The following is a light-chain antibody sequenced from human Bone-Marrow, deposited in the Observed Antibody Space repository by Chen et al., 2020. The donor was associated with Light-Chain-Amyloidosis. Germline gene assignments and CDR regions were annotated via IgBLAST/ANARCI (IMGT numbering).Light chain of an antibody. CDR2: GNS. CDR1: SSNIGAGYD. Sequence: QSVLTQPPSVSRAPGQRVTISCTGSSSNIGAGYDVHWYQQLPATAPKLLIYGNSNRPSGVPDRFSGSKSGTSAALAITGLQAEDEADYYCQSYDSSLGYVFGTGTKVTVL. J-gene: IGLJ1*01. V-gene: IGLV1-40*01. CDR3: QSYDSSLGYV.